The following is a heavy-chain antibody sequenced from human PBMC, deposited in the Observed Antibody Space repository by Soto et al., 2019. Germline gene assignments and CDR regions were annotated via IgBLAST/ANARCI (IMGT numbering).Heavy chain of an antibody. D-gene: IGHD1-1*01. CDR2: INDDGIST. CDR1: GFTFSMYW. J-gene: IGHJ4*02. V-gene: IGHV3-74*01. Sequence: GGSLRLSCAASGFTFSMYWMHWVCQVPGKGPEWVSRINDDGISTNYADSVKGRFTISRDNAKNTLYLQMNALRVEDTAVYYCTRGPRSTSTGTGAFWGQGTLVTVSS. CDR3: TRGPRSTSTGTGAF.